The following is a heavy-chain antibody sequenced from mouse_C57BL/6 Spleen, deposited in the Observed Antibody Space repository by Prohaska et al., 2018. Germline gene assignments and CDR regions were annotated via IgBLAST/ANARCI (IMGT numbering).Heavy chain of an antibody. Sequence: QVQLQQPGAELVMPGASVKLSFKASGYTFPSSWMHWVKQRPGQGLEWIGEIDPSGSYTNYNQKFKGKATLTVDKSSSTAYMQLSSLTSEDSAVYYCARRANWDYFDYWGQGTTLTVSS. V-gene: IGHV1-69*01. CDR3: ARRANWDYFDY. D-gene: IGHD4-1*01. CDR2: IDPSGSYT. J-gene: IGHJ2*01. CDR1: GYTFPSSW.